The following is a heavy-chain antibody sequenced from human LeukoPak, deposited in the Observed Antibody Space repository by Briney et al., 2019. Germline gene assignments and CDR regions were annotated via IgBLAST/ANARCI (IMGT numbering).Heavy chain of an antibody. V-gene: IGHV1-69*05. J-gene: IGHJ4*02. D-gene: IGHD6-13*01. CDR1: GGTFSSYA. CDR2: IIPIFGTA. CDR3: ARDRSSWYEWGY. Sequence: EASVKVSCXASGGTFSSYAISWVRQAPGQGLEWMGRIIPIFGTANYAQKFQGRVTITTDESTSTAYMELSSLRSEDTAVYYCARDRSSWYEWGYWGQGTLVTVSS.